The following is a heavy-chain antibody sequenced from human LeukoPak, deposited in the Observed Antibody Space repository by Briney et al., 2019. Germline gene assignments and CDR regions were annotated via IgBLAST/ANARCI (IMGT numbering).Heavy chain of an antibody. CDR1: GGSITRTNW. CDR3: TRENGAFSPFGY. J-gene: IGHJ4*02. Sequence: PLETLSLTCGVSGGSITRTNWWSWVRQPPGQGLEWIGEVSLTGLTNYNPSLSSRVIMALDTSKNHLSLNLTSVTAADTAVYYCTRENGAFSPFGYWGQGTLVTVPS. CDR2: VSLTGLT. D-gene: IGHD2-8*01. V-gene: IGHV4-4*02.